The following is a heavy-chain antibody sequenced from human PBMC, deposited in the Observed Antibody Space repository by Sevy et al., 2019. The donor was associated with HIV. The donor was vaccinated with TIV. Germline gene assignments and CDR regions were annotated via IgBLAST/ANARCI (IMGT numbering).Heavy chain of an antibody. V-gene: IGHV1-18*01. CDR1: GYTFTNYG. CDR3: AREGSDFWGGHYSGGAGYNWFDP. CDR2: ISTYNGNT. Sequence: ASVKVSCKASGYTFTNYGISWVRQAPGQGLEWMGWISTYNGNTHFAQKLQGRVTMTTDTSTSTAYRELRSLRSDDTAVYSCAREGSDFWGGHYSGGAGYNWFDPWGQGTLVTVSS. D-gene: IGHD3-3*01. J-gene: IGHJ5*02.